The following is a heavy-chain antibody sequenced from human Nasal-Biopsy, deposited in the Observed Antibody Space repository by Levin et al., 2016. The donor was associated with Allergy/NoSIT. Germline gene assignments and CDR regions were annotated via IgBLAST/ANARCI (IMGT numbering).Heavy chain of an antibody. D-gene: IGHD6-13*01. J-gene: IGHJ4*02. Sequence: GESLKISCTSSGFTFGSYPISWVRQAPGKGLEWVSYIRTKTYDETTEYAASVIGRFTISRDDSNGIAYLQMNNLRNDDTAVYYCTRARSIAGTDFDYWGQGILVTVSS. CDR2: IRTKTYDETT. V-gene: IGHV3-49*02. CDR1: GFTFGSYP. CDR3: TRARSIAGTDFDY.